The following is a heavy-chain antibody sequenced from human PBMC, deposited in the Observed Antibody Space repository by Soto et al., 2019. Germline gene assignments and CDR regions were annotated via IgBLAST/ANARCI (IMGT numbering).Heavy chain of an antibody. CDR1: GYTFTSYY. Sequence: ASVKVSCKASGYTFTSYYMHWVRQAPGQGLEWMGIINPSGGSTSYAQKFQGRVTMTRDTSTSTVYMELSSLRSEDTAVYYCARETTRGAARPHDAFDIWGQGTMVTVSS. V-gene: IGHV1-46*01. J-gene: IGHJ3*02. D-gene: IGHD6-6*01. CDR3: ARETTRGAARPHDAFDI. CDR2: INPSGGST.